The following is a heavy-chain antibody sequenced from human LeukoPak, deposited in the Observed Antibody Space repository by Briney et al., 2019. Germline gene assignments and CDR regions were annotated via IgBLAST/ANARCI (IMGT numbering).Heavy chain of an antibody. D-gene: IGHD3-3*01. V-gene: IGHV3-23*01. CDR1: GFTFNSYA. CDR2: ISGSSGST. CDR3: AKEPYYDFWSGHSYYFDY. J-gene: IGHJ4*02. Sequence: PGGSLRLSCAASGFTFNSYAMSWVRQAPGKGLEWVSVISGSSGSTYYADHVKGRFTISRDNSKNTLFLQMNSLRAEDTAVYYCAKEPYYDFWSGHSYYFDYWGQGILVTVSS.